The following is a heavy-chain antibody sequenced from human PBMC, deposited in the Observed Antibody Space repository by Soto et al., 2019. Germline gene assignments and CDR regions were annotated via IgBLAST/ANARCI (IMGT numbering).Heavy chain of an antibody. CDR1: GFIFSTYW. Sequence: GGSLRLSCATSGFIFSTYWMHWVRQAPGKGLEWVANINQDESEKNYVDSVKGRFTISRDNAKNTLYLQMNSLRAEDTAVYYCVRTSLVVAAATREDYWGQGTLVTVSS. V-gene: IGHV3-7*01. D-gene: IGHD2-15*01. J-gene: IGHJ4*02. CDR2: INQDESEK. CDR3: VRTSLVVAAATREDY.